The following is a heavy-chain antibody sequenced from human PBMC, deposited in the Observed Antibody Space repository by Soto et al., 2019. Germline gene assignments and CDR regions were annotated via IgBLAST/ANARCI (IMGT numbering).Heavy chain of an antibody. Sequence: QVHLEASGGGLVKPGGSLRLSCTASGFIFSDYYMSWIRQAPGKGLEWVSDISNSGRITHHADSVEWRFTISKDNAKDSLYLQMNSLRPEDSANYSCARDNGGGGLTLEYWGQGTLVTVAS. J-gene: IGHJ4*02. D-gene: IGHD7-27*01. CDR1: GFIFSDYY. V-gene: IGHV3-11*01. CDR3: ARDNGGGGLTLEY. CDR2: ISNSGRIT.